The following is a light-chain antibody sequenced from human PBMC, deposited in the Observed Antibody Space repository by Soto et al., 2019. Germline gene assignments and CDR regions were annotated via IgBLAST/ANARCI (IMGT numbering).Light chain of an antibody. Sequence: EIVMTQSPDTLSVSPGDRVTLSCRSSQPVNNNLAWYQHKPGQAPRLLIYGASTRATGISARFSGGGSGTDFILTIRRLEPADFAVYYCQQYGSSPSFGGGTKVDI. J-gene: IGKJ4*01. CDR3: QQYGSSPS. V-gene: IGKV3-15*01. CDR2: GAS. CDR1: QPVNNN.